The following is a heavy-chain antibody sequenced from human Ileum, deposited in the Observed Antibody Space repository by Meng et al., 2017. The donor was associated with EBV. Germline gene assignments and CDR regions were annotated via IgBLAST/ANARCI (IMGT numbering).Heavy chain of an antibody. V-gene: IGHV2-5*02. CDR3: THRPMTSAYYYFDY. J-gene: IGHJ4*01. D-gene: IGHD3-22*01. CDR1: GFSLSISGVG. Sequence: QITLKESGPTLLKPXQTLPLTCXFSGFSLSISGVGVGWIRQPPGKALEWLALICWDDDKRYSPSLKSRLNITKDTSKNQVVLTMTNMDPVDTATYYCTHRPMTSAYYYFDYWGHGTLVTVSS. CDR2: ICWDDDK.